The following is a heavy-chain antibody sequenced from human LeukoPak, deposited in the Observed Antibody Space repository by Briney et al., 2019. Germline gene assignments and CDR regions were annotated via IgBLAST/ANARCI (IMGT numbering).Heavy chain of an antibody. V-gene: IGHV3-30*03. Sequence: PGRSLRLSCAASGFAFSSHGMHWVRQAPGKGLEWVAVIGREGRAKYYADSVKGRFTLSRDNSINTLYLEMNSLRDEDTAVYYCAREATWGNWYFDLWGRGTLVTVSS. J-gene: IGHJ2*01. CDR3: AREATWGNWYFDL. D-gene: IGHD3-16*01. CDR1: GFAFSSHG. CDR2: IGREGRAK.